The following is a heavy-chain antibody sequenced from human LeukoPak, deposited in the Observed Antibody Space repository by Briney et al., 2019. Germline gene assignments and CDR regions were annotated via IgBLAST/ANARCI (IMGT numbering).Heavy chain of an antibody. J-gene: IGHJ4*02. V-gene: IGHV4-61*02. Sequence: SQTLSLTCTVSGDSISSGDYYWSWIRQPAGKGLEWIGRISSSGSTNYNPSLKSRVTISVDTSKNQFSLKLSSVTAADTAVYYCARLSTVTTSFDYWGQGTLVTVSS. CDR2: ISSSGST. CDR3: ARLSTVTTSFDY. CDR1: GDSISSGDYY. D-gene: IGHD4-17*01.